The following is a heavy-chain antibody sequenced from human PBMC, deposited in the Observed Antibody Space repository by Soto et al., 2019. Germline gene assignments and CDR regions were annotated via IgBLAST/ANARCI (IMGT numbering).Heavy chain of an antibody. D-gene: IGHD3-3*01. V-gene: IGHV1-24*01. Sequence: ASVKVSCKVSGYTLTELSMHWVRQAPGKGLEWMGGFDPEDGETIYAQKFQGRVTVTEDTSTDTAYMELSSLRSEDTAVYYCATGGLRFLEWLFPNPFDHWGQGTLVTVSS. CDR1: GYTLTELS. CDR3: ATGGLRFLEWLFPNPFDH. CDR2: FDPEDGET. J-gene: IGHJ4*02.